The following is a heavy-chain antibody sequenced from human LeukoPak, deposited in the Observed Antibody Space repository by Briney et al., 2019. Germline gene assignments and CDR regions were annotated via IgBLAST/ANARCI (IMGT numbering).Heavy chain of an antibody. D-gene: IGHD3-16*01. J-gene: IGHJ4*02. Sequence: GGSLRLSCAASGFTFSNYGIHWVRQAPGKGLEWVAFIRHDGTNKYYADSVKGRFTISRDNSKNTLYLQMNSLRAEDTAVYYCAKVRFGEYFAYFDYWGQGALVTVSS. CDR3: AKVRFGEYFAYFDY. V-gene: IGHV3-30*02. CDR1: GFTFSNYG. CDR2: IRHDGTNK.